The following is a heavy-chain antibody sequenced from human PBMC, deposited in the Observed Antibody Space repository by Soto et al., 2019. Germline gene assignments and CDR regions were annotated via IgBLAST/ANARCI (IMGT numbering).Heavy chain of an antibody. CDR2: ISYNGDKK. CDR1: GFSFNTYG. D-gene: IGHD6-6*01. J-gene: IGHJ4*02. V-gene: IGHV3-30*18. CDR3: AKDRIRGTSYPDY. Sequence: QVQLVESGGGVVQPGRSLRLSCAASGFSFNTYGMHWVRQAPGKGLEWVAVISYNGDKKFYADSVKGRFTISRDNSQSTLYLQMNSLRAEDTAVYYCAKDRIRGTSYPDYWGQGTLVTFSS.